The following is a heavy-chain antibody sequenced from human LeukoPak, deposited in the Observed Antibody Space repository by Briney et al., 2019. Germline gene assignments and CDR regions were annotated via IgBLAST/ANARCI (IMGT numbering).Heavy chain of an antibody. J-gene: IGHJ4*02. CDR3: ASSTYYYGSGSYYPYFDY. D-gene: IGHD3-10*01. V-gene: IGHV1-69*13. Sequence: SVKVSCKASGGTFSSYAISWVRQAPGQGLEWMGGIIPIFGTANYAQKFQGRVTITADESTSTAYMELSSLRSEDTAVYYCASSTYYYGSGSYYPYFDYWGQGTLVTVSS. CDR1: GGTFSSYA. CDR2: IIPIFGTA.